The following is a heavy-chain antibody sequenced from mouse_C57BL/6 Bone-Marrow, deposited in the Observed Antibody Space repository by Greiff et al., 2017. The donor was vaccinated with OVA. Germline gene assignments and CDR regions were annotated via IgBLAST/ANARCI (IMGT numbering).Heavy chain of an antibody. CDR2: IYPSDSET. V-gene: IGHV1-61*01. D-gene: IGHD2-4*01. CDR1: GYTFTSYW. Sequence: QVQLQQPGAELVRPGSSVKLSCKASGYTFTSYWMDWVKQRPGQGLEWIGNIYPSDSETHYNQKFKDKATLTVDKSSSTAYMPLSSLTSEDSAVYYCVYDYDDGHWYFDVWGTGTTVTVSS. CDR3: VYDYDDGHWYFDV. J-gene: IGHJ1*03.